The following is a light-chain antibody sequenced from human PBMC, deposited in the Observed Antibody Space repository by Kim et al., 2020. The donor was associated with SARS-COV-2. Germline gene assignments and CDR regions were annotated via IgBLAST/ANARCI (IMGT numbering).Light chain of an antibody. CDR3: QVWDSSTGV. CDR1: NLGSKN. V-gene: IGLV3-9*01. J-gene: IGLJ3*02. CDR2: SDI. Sequence: SYELTQPLSESVALGQTARITCGGNNLGSKNVHWYQQKPGQAPVLVIYSDINRPSGISERFSGSNLGNTATLTISRAQAGDEADYYCQVWDSSTGVFGGGTQLTVL.